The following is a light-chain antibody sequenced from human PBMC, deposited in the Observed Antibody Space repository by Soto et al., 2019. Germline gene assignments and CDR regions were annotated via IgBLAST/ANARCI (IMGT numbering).Light chain of an antibody. J-gene: IGKJ1*01. CDR2: GAS. Sequence: EIVLTQSPATLSLSPGERATLSCLASQSVSSYLAWYQQKPGQAPRLLISGASNRAAGIPDRFSGSGSGTDFTLTISRLEPEDFAVYYCQQYDSSPRTFGQGTKVDIK. V-gene: IGKV3-20*01. CDR3: QQYDSSPRT. CDR1: QSVSSY.